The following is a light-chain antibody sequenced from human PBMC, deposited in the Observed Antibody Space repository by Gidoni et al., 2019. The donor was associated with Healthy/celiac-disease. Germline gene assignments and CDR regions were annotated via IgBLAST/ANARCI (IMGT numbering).Light chain of an antibody. CDR1: QSISSW. CDR3: QQYNSYSGWT. V-gene: IGKV1-5*01. Sequence: DIQMTQSPSTLSASVGDRVTITCRASQSISSWLAWYQQKPGKAPKLLIYDASSLESGVPSRFSGSGSGTEFTLTISSLQPDDFATYYCQQYNSYSGWTFGQGTKVENK. J-gene: IGKJ1*01. CDR2: DAS.